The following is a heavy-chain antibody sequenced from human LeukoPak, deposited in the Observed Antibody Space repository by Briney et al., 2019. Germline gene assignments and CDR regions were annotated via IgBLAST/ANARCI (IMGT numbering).Heavy chain of an antibody. D-gene: IGHD3-16*02. CDR1: GGSISSSNYY. Sequence: SETLSLTCTVSGGSISSSNYYWGWIRQPPGEGLEWIGSMYYSGNTDYNPSLKSRVTISVDTSKNQFSLKVNSVTAADTAVYYCARTLGWASSRYPFDGWGQGTLVTVSS. V-gene: IGHV4-39*01. CDR2: MYYSGNT. CDR3: ARTLGWASSRYPFDG. J-gene: IGHJ4*02.